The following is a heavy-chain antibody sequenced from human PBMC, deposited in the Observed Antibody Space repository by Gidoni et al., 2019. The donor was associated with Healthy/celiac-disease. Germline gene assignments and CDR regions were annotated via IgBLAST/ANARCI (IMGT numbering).Heavy chain of an antibody. CDR2: ISYDGSNK. CDR1: GFTFRSYG. J-gene: IGHJ4*02. V-gene: IGHV3-30*18. D-gene: IGHD5-12*01. Sequence: QVQLVESGGGVVQPGRSLRPSCAASGFTFRSYGMPWVRQAPGKGLEWVAVISYDGSNKYYADSVNGRFTISRDNSKNTLYLQMNSLRAEDTAVYYCAKGGGTGWLHHFDYWGQGTLVTVSS. CDR3: AKGGGTGWLHHFDY.